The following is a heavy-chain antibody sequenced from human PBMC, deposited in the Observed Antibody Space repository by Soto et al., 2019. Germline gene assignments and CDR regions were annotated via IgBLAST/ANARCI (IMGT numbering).Heavy chain of an antibody. CDR3: AKPQIEKFLELLYFDY. CDR2: ISGSGGST. Sequence: EVQLLESGGGLVQPGGSLRLSCAASGFTFSSYAMSWVRQAPGKGLEWVSAISGSGGSTYYADSVKGRFTISRDNSKNTLYLQMNSLRAEDTAVYYCAKPQIEKFLELLYFDYWGQGTLVTVSS. CDR1: GFTFSSYA. V-gene: IGHV3-23*01. J-gene: IGHJ4*02. D-gene: IGHD3-3*01.